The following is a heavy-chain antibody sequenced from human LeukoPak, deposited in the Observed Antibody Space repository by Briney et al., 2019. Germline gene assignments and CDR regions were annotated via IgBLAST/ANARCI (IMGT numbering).Heavy chain of an antibody. CDR2: INGRGDNT. CDR1: GVIISSYA. CDR3: AKDRVSPGFNWFDP. J-gene: IGHJ5*02. V-gene: IGHV3-23*01. Sequence: GGSLRLSCAASGVIISSYAMNWVRQAPGKGLEWVSAINGRGDNTYYADFVKGRFTISRDNSKSTVYLQMNSLRTEDTAVYYCAKDRVSPGFNWFDPWGQGTLVTVSS. D-gene: IGHD2/OR15-2a*01.